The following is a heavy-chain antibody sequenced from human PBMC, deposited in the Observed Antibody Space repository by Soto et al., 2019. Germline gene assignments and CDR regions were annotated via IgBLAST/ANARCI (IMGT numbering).Heavy chain of an antibody. Sequence: QVQLVQSGAEVKKPGSSVKVSCKASGGTFSSYAISWVRRAPGQGLEWRGGIIPIFGTANYAQKFQGRVTITADESTSTAYMELSSLRSEDTAVYYCARDSYCISTSCYSRVHYYYYGMDVWGQGTTVTVSS. CDR1: GGTFSSYA. CDR2: IIPIFGTA. J-gene: IGHJ6*02. D-gene: IGHD2-2*01. V-gene: IGHV1-69*12. CDR3: ARDSYCISTSCYSRVHYYYYGMDV.